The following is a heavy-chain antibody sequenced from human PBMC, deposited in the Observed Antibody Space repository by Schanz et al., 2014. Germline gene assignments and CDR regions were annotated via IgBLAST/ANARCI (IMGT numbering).Heavy chain of an antibody. Sequence: QVHLVESGGGVVQPGRSLRLSCAASGFTFSSYGMHWVRQAPGRGLEWVALIWYDGSNKYYAESVKGRFTISRDNPKNTLYLQMNTLRAEDTAVYYCAREDCSATSCYFRYWGQGTLVTVSS. CDR3: AREDCSATSCYFRY. V-gene: IGHV3-33*01. J-gene: IGHJ4*02. CDR1: GFTFSSYG. CDR2: IWYDGSNK. D-gene: IGHD2-21*01.